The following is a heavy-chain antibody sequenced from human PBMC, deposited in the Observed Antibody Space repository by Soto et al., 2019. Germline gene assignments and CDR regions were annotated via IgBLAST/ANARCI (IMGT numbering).Heavy chain of an antibody. J-gene: IGHJ4*02. D-gene: IGHD6-19*01. CDR2: VSHDGRNT. CDR1: GFTFSDYA. V-gene: IGHV3-30*03. CDR3: ATGGRQWLVTSDFNY. Sequence: VQLVESGGGVVQPGRSLRLSCAASGFTFSDYAMHWVRQAPGKGLEWVAVVSHDGRNTHYADSVKGRFTISRDSSNNTVSLEMTSLRAEATAVYYCATGGRQWLVTSDFNYWGQGALVTVFS.